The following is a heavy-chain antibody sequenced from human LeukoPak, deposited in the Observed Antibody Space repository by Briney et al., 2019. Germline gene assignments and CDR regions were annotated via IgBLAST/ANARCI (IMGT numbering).Heavy chain of an antibody. V-gene: IGHV3-21*01. CDR2: ISSSSNYI. CDR3: ARDRAISPYYFDY. CDR1: GFTFSSNS. Sequence: GGSLRLSCAASGFTFSSNSMNWVRQAPGKGLEWVSSISSSSNYIYYADSVKGRFTISRGNAKNSLYLQMNSLRAEDTAVYYCARDRAISPYYFDYWGQGTLVTVSS. J-gene: IGHJ4*02. D-gene: IGHD3-3*01.